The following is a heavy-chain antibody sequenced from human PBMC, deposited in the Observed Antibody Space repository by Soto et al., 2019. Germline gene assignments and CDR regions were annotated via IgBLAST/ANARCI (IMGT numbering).Heavy chain of an antibody. J-gene: IGHJ6*02. D-gene: IGHD3-16*01. Sequence: QVQLVQSGAEVKKPGSSVKVSCKASGGTFSSYAISWVRQAPGQGLEWMGGIITIFGTADYAQKFQGRVTITADDFTSTAYMELSSLRSEDTAVSYCARHLGGNHYYYGMDVWGQGTTVTVSS. CDR1: GGTFSSYA. CDR3: ARHLGGNHYYYGMDV. V-gene: IGHV1-69*12. CDR2: IITIFGTA.